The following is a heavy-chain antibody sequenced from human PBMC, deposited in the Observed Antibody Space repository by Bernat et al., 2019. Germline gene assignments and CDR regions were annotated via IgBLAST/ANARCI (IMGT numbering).Heavy chain of an antibody. J-gene: IGHJ4*02. V-gene: IGHV4-39*01. Sequence: QLQLQESGPGLVKPSETLSLTCTVSGGSISSSSYYWGWIRQPPGKGLEWIGSIYYSGSTYYNPSLKSRVTISVDTSKNQFSLKLSSVTAADTAVYYCARSYDSSGYYYVDFGYWGQGTLVTDSS. CDR1: GGSISSSSYY. D-gene: IGHD3-22*01. CDR2: IYYSGST. CDR3: ARSYDSSGYYYVDFGY.